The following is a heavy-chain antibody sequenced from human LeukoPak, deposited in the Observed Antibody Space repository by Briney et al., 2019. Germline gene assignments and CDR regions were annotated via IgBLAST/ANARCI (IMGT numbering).Heavy chain of an antibody. CDR2: IYHSGST. Sequence: SETLSLTCNVSGYSISSGYYWGWIRQPPGKGLQWIGTIYHSGSTSYNPSLKSRLTISVDTSKNQFSLKLNFVTAADTAMYYCARMFRSSWYINWFDPWGQGTLVTVSS. V-gene: IGHV4-38-2*02. D-gene: IGHD6-13*01. J-gene: IGHJ5*02. CDR1: GYSISSGYY. CDR3: ARMFRSSWYINWFDP.